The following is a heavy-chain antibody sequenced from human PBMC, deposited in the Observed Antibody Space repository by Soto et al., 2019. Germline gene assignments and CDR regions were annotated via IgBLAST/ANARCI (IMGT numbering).Heavy chain of an antibody. V-gene: IGHV1-18*01. D-gene: IGHD3-3*01. Sequence: QVPLVQSGAEVKKPGASVKVSCKASGYTFTSYGISWVRQAPGQGLEWMGWISAYNGNTNYAQKLQGRVTMTTDTSTGTAYMELRSLRSSDTAVYYSARAWGNYYTDYWGQGTLVTVSS. CDR2: ISAYNGNT. J-gene: IGHJ4*02. CDR1: GYTFTSYG. CDR3: ARAWGNYYTDY.